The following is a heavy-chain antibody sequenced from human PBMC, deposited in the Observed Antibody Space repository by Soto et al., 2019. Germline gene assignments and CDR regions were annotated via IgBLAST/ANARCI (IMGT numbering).Heavy chain of an antibody. Sequence: GGSLRLSCAASGFTVSSNYMSWVRQAPGKGLEWVSVIYSGGSTYYADSVKGRFTISRDNSKNTLYLQMNSLRAEDTVVYYCAKGYSYGYFDYWGQGTLVTVSS. CDR2: IYSGGST. J-gene: IGHJ4*02. D-gene: IGHD5-18*01. CDR1: GFTVSSNY. CDR3: AKGYSYGYFDY. V-gene: IGHV3-53*01.